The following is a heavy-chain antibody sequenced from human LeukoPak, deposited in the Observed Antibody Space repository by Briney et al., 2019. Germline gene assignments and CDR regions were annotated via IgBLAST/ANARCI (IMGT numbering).Heavy chain of an antibody. Sequence: ASVKVSCKVSGYTLTELSMHWVRQAPGQGLEWMGWISAYNGNTNYAQKLQGRVTMTTDTSTSTAYMELRSLRSDDTAVYYCARVSAYGKDVWGQGTTVTVSS. CDR2: ISAYNGNT. V-gene: IGHV1-18*01. J-gene: IGHJ6*02. CDR1: GYTLTELS. D-gene: IGHD2-2*01. CDR3: ARVSAYGKDV.